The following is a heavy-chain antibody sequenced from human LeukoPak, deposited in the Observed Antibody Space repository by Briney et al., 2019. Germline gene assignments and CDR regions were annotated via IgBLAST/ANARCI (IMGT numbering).Heavy chain of an antibody. J-gene: IGHJ4*02. CDR1: GFTFSSYA. V-gene: IGHV3-23*01. CDR3: AKSFVSGWYNSFDY. Sequence: GGSLRLSCAASGFTFSSYAMSWVRQAPGKGLEWVSTISGSGSTTYNADSVKGRFTISRDNSKNTLYLQMNSLRAEDTAVYYCAKSFVSGWYNSFDYWAREPWSPSPQ. D-gene: IGHD6-19*01. CDR2: ISGSGSTT.